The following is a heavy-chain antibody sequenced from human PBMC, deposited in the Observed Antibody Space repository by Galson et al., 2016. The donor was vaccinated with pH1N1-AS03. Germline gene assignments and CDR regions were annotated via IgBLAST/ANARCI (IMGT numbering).Heavy chain of an antibody. J-gene: IGHJ4*02. CDR1: GFSFSSHS. CDR3: ARDMGYNAYLDS. V-gene: IGHV3-21*01. D-gene: IGHD5-12*01. Sequence: SLRLSCAASGFSFSSHSINWVRQAPGKGLEWVASISGSKTYIYYADSLKGRFTISRDNAQNSVYLQMNSLRAEDTAVYYCARDMGYNAYLDSWGQGMLVTVSS. CDR2: ISGSKTYI.